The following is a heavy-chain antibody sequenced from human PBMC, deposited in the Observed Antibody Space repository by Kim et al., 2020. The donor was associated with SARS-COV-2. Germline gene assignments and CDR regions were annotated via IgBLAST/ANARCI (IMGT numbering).Heavy chain of an antibody. J-gene: IGHJ4*02. CDR2: INAGNGNT. Sequence: ASVKVSCKASGYTFTSYAMHWVRQAPGQRLEWMGWINAGNGNTKYSQKFQGRVTITRDTSASTAYMELSSLRSEDTAVYYCARDTTQWLVGLRAPERLDYWGQGTLVTVSS. CDR3: ARDTTQWLVGLRAPERLDY. V-gene: IGHV1-3*01. D-gene: IGHD6-19*01. CDR1: GYTFTSYA.